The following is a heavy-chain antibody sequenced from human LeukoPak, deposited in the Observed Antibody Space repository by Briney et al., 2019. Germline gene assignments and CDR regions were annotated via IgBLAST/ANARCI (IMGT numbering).Heavy chain of an antibody. CDR3: ARWNEGLDY. CDR2: IYNSGTT. V-gene: IGHV4-59*01. Sequence: SETLSLTCTVSGGSISSYYWSWIRQPPGKGLEWIGYIYNSGTTDYNPSLNSRVTISVDTSRNQFSLKLSSVTAADMAVYYCARWNEGLDYWGQGTLVTVSS. J-gene: IGHJ4*02. D-gene: IGHD1-1*01. CDR1: GGSISSYY.